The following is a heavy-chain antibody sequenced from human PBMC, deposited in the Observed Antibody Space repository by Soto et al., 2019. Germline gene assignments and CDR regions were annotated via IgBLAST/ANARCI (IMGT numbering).Heavy chain of an antibody. CDR1: GFTFSSYS. J-gene: IGHJ4*02. CDR3: ARDLALAGPVPGL. Sequence: GGSLRLSCAASGFTFSSYSMNWVRQAPGKGLEWVSYISSSSSTIYYADSVKGRFTISRDNAKNSLYLQMNSLRAEDTAVYYCARDLALAGPVPGLWGQGTLVTVSS. D-gene: IGHD3-10*01. V-gene: IGHV3-48*01. CDR2: ISSSSSTI.